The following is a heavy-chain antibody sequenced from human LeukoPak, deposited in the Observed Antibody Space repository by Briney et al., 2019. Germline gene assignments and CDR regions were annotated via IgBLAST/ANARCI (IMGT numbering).Heavy chain of an antibody. CDR3: ATHLRGYDNYYYYMDV. J-gene: IGHJ6*03. CDR2: IYPGDSDT. CDR1: GYSFTSYW. D-gene: IGHD5-12*01. V-gene: IGHV5-51*01. Sequence: GESLKISCKGSGYSFTSYWIGWVRQMPGKGLEWMGIIYPGDSDTRYSPSFQGQVNISADKSISTAYLQWSSLKATDTAMYYCATHLRGYDNYYYYMDVWGKGTTVTVSS.